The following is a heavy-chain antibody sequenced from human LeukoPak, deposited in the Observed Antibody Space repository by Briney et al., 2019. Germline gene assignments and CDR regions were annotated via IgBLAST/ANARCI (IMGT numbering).Heavy chain of an antibody. Sequence: GGSLRLSCVASGISFATYWMTWVRQAPGKGLEWVANIKQDGSDKYYVDSVKGRFTISRDNAKNSVYLQMNSLRAEDTAVYYCARDHNDAFDIWGQGTMVTVSS. J-gene: IGHJ3*02. CDR1: GISFATYW. CDR2: IKQDGSDK. V-gene: IGHV3-7*05. CDR3: ARDHNDAFDI.